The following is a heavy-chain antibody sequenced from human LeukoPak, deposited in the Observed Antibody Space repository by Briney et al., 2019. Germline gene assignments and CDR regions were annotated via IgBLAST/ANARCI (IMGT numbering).Heavy chain of an antibody. CDR3: ARGGGTVAPAPWVPFAY. Sequence: ASVKVSCKASGYTFSGNYIHWARQAPGQGLEYMEYIDPNSGGTYYIEKFQGRVTMTRDMSINTAYVELSSLTSDDTAVYYCARGGGTVAPAPWVPFAYWGQGTLVTVSS. J-gene: IGHJ4*02. D-gene: IGHD4-11*01. V-gene: IGHV1-2*02. CDR1: GYTFSGNY. CDR2: IDPNSGGT.